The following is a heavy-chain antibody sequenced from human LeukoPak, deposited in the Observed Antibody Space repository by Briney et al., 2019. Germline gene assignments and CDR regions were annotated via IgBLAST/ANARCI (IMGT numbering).Heavy chain of an antibody. CDR1: GFTFSSYG. J-gene: IGHJ4*02. Sequence: PGGSLRLSCAAPGFTFSSYGMHWVRQAPGKGLEWVAVIWYDGSNKYYADSVKGRFTISRDNSKNTLYLQMNSLRAEDTAVYYCARDAQAAPRYYFDYWGQGTLVTVSS. D-gene: IGHD6-25*01. CDR2: IWYDGSNK. CDR3: ARDAQAAPRYYFDY. V-gene: IGHV3-33*01.